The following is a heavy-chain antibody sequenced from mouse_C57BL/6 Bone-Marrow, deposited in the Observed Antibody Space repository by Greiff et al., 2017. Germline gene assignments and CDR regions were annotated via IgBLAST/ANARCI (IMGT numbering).Heavy chain of an antibody. CDR2: IDPEDGDT. D-gene: IGHD2-5*01. V-gene: IGHV14-1*01. CDR1: GFNIKDYY. CDR3: TTFYSNYHYAMDY. J-gene: IGHJ4*01. Sequence: VQLQQSGAELVRPGASVKLSCTASGFNIKDYYMHWVKQRPEQGLEWIGRIDPEDGDTEYAPKFQGKATTTADTSSNTAYLQLSSLTSEDTAVYYCTTFYSNYHYAMDYWGQGTSVTVSS.